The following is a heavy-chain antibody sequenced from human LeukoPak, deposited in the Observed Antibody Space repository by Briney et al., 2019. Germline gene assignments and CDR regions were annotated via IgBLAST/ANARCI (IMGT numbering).Heavy chain of an antibody. CDR2: IYYSGST. CDR1: GGSVSSGSYY. D-gene: IGHD6-6*01. V-gene: IGHV4-61*01. CDR3: ARVRSSDDAFDI. Sequence: SETLSLTCTVSGGSVSSGSYYWSWIRQPPGKGLEWIGYIYYSGSTNYNPSLKSRITISVDTSKNQFSLKLISVTAADTAVYYCARVRSSDDAFDIRGQGTLVTVSS. J-gene: IGHJ3*02.